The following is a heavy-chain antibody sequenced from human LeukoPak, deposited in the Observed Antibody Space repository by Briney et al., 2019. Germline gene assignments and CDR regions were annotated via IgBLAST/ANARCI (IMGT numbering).Heavy chain of an antibody. J-gene: IGHJ3*02. Sequence: SETLSLTCAVSGGSISSSNWWSWVRQPPEKGLEWIGEIYHSGSTNYNPSLKSRVTISIDKSKNQFSLKLTSVTAADTAVYYCAKNSPLSASDIWGQGTMVTVSS. CDR2: IYHSGST. D-gene: IGHD2/OR15-2a*01. CDR1: GGSISSSNW. V-gene: IGHV4-4*02. CDR3: AKNSPLSASDI.